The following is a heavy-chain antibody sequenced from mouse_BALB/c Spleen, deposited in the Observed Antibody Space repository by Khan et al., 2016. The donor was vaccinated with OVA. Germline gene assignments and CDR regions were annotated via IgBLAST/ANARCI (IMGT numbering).Heavy chain of an antibody. J-gene: IGHJ2*01. CDR3: ARSVTITTVVATDFDY. Sequence: EVQLQESGPGLVKPSQSLSLTCTVTGYSITSDYAWNWIRQFPGNKLEWMGYISYSGRTSYNPFLKSRISITREPSKNQFFLQLNSVTTEDTATYYCARSVTITTVVATDFDYWGQGTTLTVSS. D-gene: IGHD1-1*01. V-gene: IGHV3-2*02. CDR1: GYSITSDYA. CDR2: ISYSGRT.